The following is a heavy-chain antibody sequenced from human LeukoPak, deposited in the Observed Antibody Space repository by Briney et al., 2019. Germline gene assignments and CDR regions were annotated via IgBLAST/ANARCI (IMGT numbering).Heavy chain of an antibody. D-gene: IGHD6-6*01. Sequence: PLETLSLTCAVYGGSFSGYYWSWIRQPPGKGLEWIGEINHSGSTNYNPSLKSRVTISVDTSKNQFSLKLSSVTAADTAVYYCARGREVAARPGFDYWGRGTLVTVSS. CDR2: INHSGST. V-gene: IGHV4-34*01. J-gene: IGHJ4*02. CDR3: ARGREVAARPGFDY. CDR1: GGSFSGYY.